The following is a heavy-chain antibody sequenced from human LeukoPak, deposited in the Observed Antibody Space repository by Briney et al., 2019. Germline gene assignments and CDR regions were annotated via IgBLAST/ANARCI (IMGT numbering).Heavy chain of an antibody. D-gene: IGHD6-19*01. J-gene: IGHJ4*02. V-gene: IGHV1-69*13. CDR2: IIPIFGTA. Sequence: ASVKVSCKATGGAFSSYAISWVRQAPGQGLEWMGGIIPIFGTANYAQKFQGRVTITADESTSTAYMELSSLRSEDTAVYYCAREGVASGFDYWGQGTLVTVSS. CDR3: AREGVASGFDY. CDR1: GGAFSSYA.